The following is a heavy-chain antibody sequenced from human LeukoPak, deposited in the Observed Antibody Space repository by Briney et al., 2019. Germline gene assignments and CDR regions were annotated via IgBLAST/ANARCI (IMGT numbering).Heavy chain of an antibody. J-gene: IGHJ3*02. D-gene: IGHD3-22*01. CDR2: VYASGRT. CDR3: ASYVDPYDISPHAFDI. CDR1: GGSINTNTYF. Sequence: PSETLSLTCTVSGGSINTNTYFWNWIRQPAGKRLEWIGRVYASGRTDYNPSLRSRLSMSINTSSNQISLTLSSVTAADTAVYYCASYVDPYDISPHAFDIWGQGTVVTVSS. V-gene: IGHV4-61*02.